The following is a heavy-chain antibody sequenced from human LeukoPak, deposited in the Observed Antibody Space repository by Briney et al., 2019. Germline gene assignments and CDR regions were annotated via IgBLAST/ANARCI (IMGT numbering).Heavy chain of an antibody. D-gene: IGHD2-21*02. V-gene: IGHV4-59*01. CDR3: ARDSGFFGGGDCYNCGYFQH. CDR1: GGSISSYY. CDR2: IYYSGST. Sequence: SETLSLTCTVSGGSISSYYWSWIRQPPGKGLEWIGYIYYSGSTNYNPSLKSRVTISVDTSKNQFSLKLSSVTAADTAVYYCARDSGFFGGGDCYNCGYFQHWGQGTLVTASS. J-gene: IGHJ1*01.